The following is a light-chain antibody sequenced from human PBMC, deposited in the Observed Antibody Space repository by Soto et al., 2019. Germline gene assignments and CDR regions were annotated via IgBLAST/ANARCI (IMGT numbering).Light chain of an antibody. J-gene: IGKJ1*01. Sequence: DIQMAQAHSSLSACVGDRVAISCRASQSISAWVAWYQQKPGKAPKLLIYQAYLLESGVTSRFSGSGSGTEFTLTISSLQPDDLATYYCQQYNSSPWTVGQGTKVDIK. V-gene: IGKV1-5*03. CDR1: QSISAW. CDR2: QAY. CDR3: QQYNSSPWT.